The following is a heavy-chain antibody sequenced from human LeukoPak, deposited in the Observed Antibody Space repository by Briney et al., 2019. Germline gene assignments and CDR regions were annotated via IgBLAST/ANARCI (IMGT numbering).Heavy chain of an antibody. D-gene: IGHD3-10*01. CDR2: ISSDGDDK. Sequence: TGGSLRLSWAASGFTFSSFGFHWVRQAPGKGLEWVALISSDGDDKYYADSVKGRCTISRDNSKNTLYLQMNSPRTEDTAMYYCAKPDGSVSYALNWGQGTLVTVSS. J-gene: IGHJ4*02. V-gene: IGHV3-30*18. CDR3: AKPDGSVSYALN. CDR1: GFTFSSFG.